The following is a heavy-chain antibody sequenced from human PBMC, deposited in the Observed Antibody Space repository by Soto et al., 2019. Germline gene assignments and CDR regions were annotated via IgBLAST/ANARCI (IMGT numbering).Heavy chain of an antibody. CDR1: GGSISSYY. J-gene: IGHJ4*02. CDR3: ARTYGGYYDY. Sequence: PSETLPLTCTVSGGSISSYYWSWIRQPPGKGLEWIGYIYYSGSTNYNPSLKSRVTISVDTSKNQFSLKLRSVTAADTAVYYFARTYGGYYDYWGQGTLVTVS. V-gene: IGHV4-59*01. D-gene: IGHD2-8*01. CDR2: IYYSGST.